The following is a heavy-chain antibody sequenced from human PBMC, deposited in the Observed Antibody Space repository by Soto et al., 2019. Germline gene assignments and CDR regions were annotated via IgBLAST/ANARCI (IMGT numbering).Heavy chain of an antibody. V-gene: IGHV3-48*02. Sequence: EVRLMESGGGLVQPGGSLRLSCAASGFRFSTYNMDWVRQAPGKGPEWIAHISTTSFTIYYADSVKGRFTISRDNDRNSLYLEMNSLRDEDTAVYYCARDRCYDGTCYSASDSWGQGTLGTVSS. CDR3: ARDRCYDGTCYSASDS. CDR1: GFRFSTYN. D-gene: IGHD2-15*01. J-gene: IGHJ5*01. CDR2: ISTTSFTI.